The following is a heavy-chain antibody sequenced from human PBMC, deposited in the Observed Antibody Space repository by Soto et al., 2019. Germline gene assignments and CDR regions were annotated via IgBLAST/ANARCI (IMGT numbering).Heavy chain of an antibody. D-gene: IGHD3-16*01. CDR3: ARLGLSLGEP. Sequence: QVQLQESGPGLVRPSGTLSLTCAVSGGSVSSSNWWSWVRQPPGKGLEWIGEIHHTGSTNYNPSLKTRLTMSVDKSTNQLSLKLSSVTAADTAVYYCARLGLSLGEPWGQGTLVTVSS. J-gene: IGHJ5*02. V-gene: IGHV4-4*02. CDR1: GGSVSSSNW. CDR2: IHHTGST.